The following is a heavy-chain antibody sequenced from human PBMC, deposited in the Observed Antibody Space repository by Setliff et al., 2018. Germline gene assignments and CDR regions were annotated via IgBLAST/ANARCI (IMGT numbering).Heavy chain of an antibody. CDR3: AQKHQRASWAFDP. V-gene: IGHV5-51*01. D-gene: IGHD2-2*01. CDR2: LYPGDSDT. J-gene: IGHJ5*02. CDR1: GYTFASYW. Sequence: PGESLKISCEASGYTFASYWVAWVRQRPGKGLEWMGILYPGDSDTKYSPSFQGQVTISADKSINTAYLQWDSLKASDTAIYYCAQKHQRASWAFDPWGRGTLVTVSS.